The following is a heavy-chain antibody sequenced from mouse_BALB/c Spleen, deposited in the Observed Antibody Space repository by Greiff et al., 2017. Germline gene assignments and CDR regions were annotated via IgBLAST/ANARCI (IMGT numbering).Heavy chain of an antibody. CDR2: IDPSDSYT. Sequence: QVQLQQPGAELVKPGASVKLSCKASGYTFTSYWMHWVKQRPGQGLEWIGEIDPSDSYTNYNQKFKGKATLTVDKSSSTAYMQLSSLTSEDSAVYYCARITTLVATDWGQGTTLTVSS. J-gene: IGHJ2*01. D-gene: IGHD1-1*01. CDR3: ARITTLVATD. V-gene: IGHV1-69*02. CDR1: GYTFTSYW.